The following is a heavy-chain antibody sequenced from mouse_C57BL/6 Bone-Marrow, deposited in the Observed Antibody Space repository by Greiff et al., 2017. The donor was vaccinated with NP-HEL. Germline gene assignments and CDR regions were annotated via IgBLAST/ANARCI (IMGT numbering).Heavy chain of an antibody. CDR2: ISSGGDYI. J-gene: IGHJ1*03. V-gene: IGHV5-9-1*02. CDR1: GFTSSSYA. Sequence: EVHLVESGEGLVKPGGSLKLSCAASGFTSSSYAMSWVRQTPEKRLEWVAYISSGGDYIYYADTVKGRFTISRDNARNTLYLQMSSLKSEDTAMYYCTRDALYYYGRYFDVWGTGTTVTVSS. D-gene: IGHD1-1*01. CDR3: TRDALYYYGRYFDV.